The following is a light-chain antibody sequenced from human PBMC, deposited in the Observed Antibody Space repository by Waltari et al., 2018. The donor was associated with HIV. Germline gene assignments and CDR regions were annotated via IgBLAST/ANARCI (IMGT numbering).Light chain of an antibody. Sequence: TQLPSVSVAPVQTAQITRWGNKIKRKSVNWYQQYPGQAPLLFIYYDSDRPSGNPERFSGSNSGNTATLTISGVGDGDEADYYCQVWDSSSDHVLFVVGTRLTVL. V-gene: IGLV3-21*04. J-gene: IGLJ2*01. CDR2: YDS. CDR1: KIKRKS. CDR3: QVWDSSSDHVL.